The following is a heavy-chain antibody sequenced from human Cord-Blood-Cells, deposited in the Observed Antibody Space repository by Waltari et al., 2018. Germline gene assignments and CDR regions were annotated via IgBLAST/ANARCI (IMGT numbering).Heavy chain of an antibody. CDR1: GGSISSYY. CDR3: ARYDWNDDPQCAFDI. V-gene: IGHV4-4*07. D-gene: IGHD1-20*01. J-gene: IGHJ3*02. CDR2: IYTSGST. Sequence: QVQLQESGSGLVKPSDDLSLTCTVSGGSISSYYWSWNRQPAGKGLEWIGRIYTSGSTNYNPSLKSRVTMSVDTSKNQFSLKLSSVTAADTAVYYCARYDWNDDPQCAFDIWGQGTMVTVSS.